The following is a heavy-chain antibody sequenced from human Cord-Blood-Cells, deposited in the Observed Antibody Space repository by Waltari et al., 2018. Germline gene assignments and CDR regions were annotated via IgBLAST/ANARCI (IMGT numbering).Heavy chain of an antibody. J-gene: IGHJ1*01. CDR1: GYSISSGYY. CDR3: AREYSSSSEYFQH. CDR2: IYHSGST. V-gene: IGHV4-38-2*02. D-gene: IGHD6-6*01. Sequence: QVQLQESGPGLVKPSETLSLTCTVSGYSISSGYYWGWFRQPPGKGLEWIGSIYHSGSTYYNPSLKSRVTISVDTSKNQFSLKLSSVTAADTAVYYCAREYSSSSEYFQHWGQGTLVTVSS.